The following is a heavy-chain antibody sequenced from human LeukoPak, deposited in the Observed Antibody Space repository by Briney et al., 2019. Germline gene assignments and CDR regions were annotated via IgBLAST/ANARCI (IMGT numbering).Heavy chain of an antibody. Sequence: SETLSLTCAVYGGSFSGYYWSWIRQPPGKGLEWIGEINHSGSTNYNPSLKSRVTISVDTSKNQFSLKLSSVTAADTAVYYCARFRDYGENFFDYWGEGILVTVSS. V-gene: IGHV4-34*01. CDR3: ARFRDYGENFFDY. CDR2: INHSGST. J-gene: IGHJ4*02. D-gene: IGHD3-10*01. CDR1: GGSFSGYY.